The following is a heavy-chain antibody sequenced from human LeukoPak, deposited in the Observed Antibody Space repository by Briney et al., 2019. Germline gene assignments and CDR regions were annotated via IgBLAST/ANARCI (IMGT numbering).Heavy chain of an antibody. CDR3: ARDTQIWFGELTLNFDY. D-gene: IGHD3-10*01. J-gene: IGHJ4*02. CDR2: ISYDGSNK. CDR1: GFTFSGYA. V-gene: IGHV3-30*04. Sequence: GGSLRLSCAASGFTFSGYAMHWVRQAPGKGLEWVAVISYDGSNKYYADSVKGRFTISRDNSKNTLYLQMNSLRAEDTAVYYCARDTQIWFGELTLNFDYWGQGTLVTVSS.